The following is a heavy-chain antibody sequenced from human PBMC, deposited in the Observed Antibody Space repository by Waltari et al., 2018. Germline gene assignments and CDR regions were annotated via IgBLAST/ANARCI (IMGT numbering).Heavy chain of an antibody. CDR1: GFIFSNYP. V-gene: IGHV3-23*03. D-gene: IGHD3-16*01. CDR2: GDGGGTRT. Sequence: EVHLGESGGGLVKPGASLRLSCAALGFIFSNYPMSWVRKTPGVGLVWGAGGDGGGTRTKYADAVEGRFTISRDIATNTLDLQLNDLRADDTAIYYCAKVLWSNGLLHLGPYDSWGQGVLVTVAS. CDR3: AKVLWSNGLLHLGPYDS. J-gene: IGHJ4*02.